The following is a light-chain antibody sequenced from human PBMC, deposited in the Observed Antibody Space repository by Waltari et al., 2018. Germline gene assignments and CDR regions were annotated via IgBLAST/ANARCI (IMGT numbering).Light chain of an antibody. CDR3: QHYVRLPAT. Sequence: EIVLTQSPGTLSFSPGARATLACRASQSVGRSLAWYQQKPGQAPRILIYDASRRATGLPDRFSGSGSGTDFSLTISRLEPEDFAVYYCQHYVRLPATFGQGTKVEI. CDR1: QSVGRS. J-gene: IGKJ1*01. V-gene: IGKV3-20*01. CDR2: DAS.